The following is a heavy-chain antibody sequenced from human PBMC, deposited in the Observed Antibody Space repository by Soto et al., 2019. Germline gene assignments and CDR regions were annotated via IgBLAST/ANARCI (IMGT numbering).Heavy chain of an antibody. D-gene: IGHD6-19*01. J-gene: IGHJ5*02. CDR1: GGTFSSYT. CDR2: IIPILGIA. CDR3: SREDSSGPWFAH. Sequence: QVQLVQSGAEVKKPGSSVKVSCKASGGTFSSYTISWVRQAPGQGLEWMGRIIPILGIANYAQKFQGRGTIIADNATSSAYMELSSLSSEDTAVYYCSREDSSGPWFAHCCQGSLVTVFS. V-gene: IGHV1-69*08.